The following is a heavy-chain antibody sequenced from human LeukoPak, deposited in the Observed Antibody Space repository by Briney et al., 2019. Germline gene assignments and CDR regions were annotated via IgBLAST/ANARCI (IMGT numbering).Heavy chain of an antibody. CDR3: TTDLPDIALIPAFDY. Sequence: MTGGSLRHSCSASGFTFRNALMSWVPQAPGKGLERVGRIKSKTDGGTTDYAAPVKGRFTILRDDSKNTLYLQMNSLKTEDTAVYYCTTDLPDIALIPAFDYWGQGTLVTVSS. CDR2: IKSKTDGGTT. CDR1: GFTFRNAL. D-gene: IGHD2-15*01. V-gene: IGHV3-15*01. J-gene: IGHJ4*02.